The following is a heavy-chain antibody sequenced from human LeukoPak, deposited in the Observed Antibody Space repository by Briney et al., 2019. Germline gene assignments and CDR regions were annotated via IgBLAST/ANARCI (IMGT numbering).Heavy chain of an antibody. Sequence: GGSLRLSCAASGFTVSSNYMSWVRQAPGKGLEWVAVISYDGNNQYYGDSVKSRFTISRDNSKSTLYPQMNSLRGEDTAVYYCAKQGRRGYSYARSYYFDYWGQGTLVTVSS. D-gene: IGHD5-18*01. J-gene: IGHJ4*02. CDR2: ISYDGNNQ. V-gene: IGHV3-30*18. CDR3: AKQGRRGYSYARSYYFDY. CDR1: GFTVSSNY.